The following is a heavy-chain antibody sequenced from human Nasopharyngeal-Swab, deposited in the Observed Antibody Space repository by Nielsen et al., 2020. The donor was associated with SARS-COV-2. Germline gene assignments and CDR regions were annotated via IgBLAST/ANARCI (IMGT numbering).Heavy chain of an antibody. D-gene: IGHD2-2*01. CDR3: ARGRVVPAASRYGMDV. J-gene: IGHJ6*02. CDR2: IYTRGST. Sequence: IRQPPGKGLEWIGRIYTRGSTNYNPSLKSRVTISVDTSKNQFSLKLSSVTAADTAVYYCARGRVVPAASRYGMDVWGQGTTVTVSS. V-gene: IGHV4-61*02.